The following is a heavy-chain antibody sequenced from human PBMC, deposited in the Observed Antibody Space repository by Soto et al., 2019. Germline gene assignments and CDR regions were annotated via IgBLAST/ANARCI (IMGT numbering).Heavy chain of an antibody. D-gene: IGHD6-13*01. J-gene: IGHJ6*02. V-gene: IGHV3-23*01. Sequence: EVQLLESGGGLVQPGESLRLSFAASGFIFSDYAMTWVRQAPGKGLEWVSGISGSGESIYYADSVEGRFTISRDNSKNTLYLQMNSLRGEDTAVYYCARDRHGSDWYTYYFYTLAVWGQGTTVTVSS. CDR1: GFIFSDYA. CDR3: ARDRHGSDWYTYYFYTLAV. CDR2: ISGSGESI.